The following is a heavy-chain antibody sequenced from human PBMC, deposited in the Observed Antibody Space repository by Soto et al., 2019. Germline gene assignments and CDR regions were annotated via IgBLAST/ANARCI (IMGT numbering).Heavy chain of an antibody. CDR3: AQIMRTQLSGGYCSVGSCYSVVSSPTSDC. D-gene: IGHD2-15*01. CDR2: IYWNDDK. J-gene: IGHJ4*02. V-gene: IGHV2-5*01. CDR1: GFSLSTSGVG. Sequence: QITLKESGPTLVKPTQTLTLNFTFSGFSLSTSGVGVGWIRQPPGKALEWLALIYWNDDKRYSPSLKNRLTSPKDNSKNQVGLTKTNMDPVDTDTYYCAQIMRTQLSGGYCSVGSCYSVVSSPTSDCLGQGTLVTVSS.